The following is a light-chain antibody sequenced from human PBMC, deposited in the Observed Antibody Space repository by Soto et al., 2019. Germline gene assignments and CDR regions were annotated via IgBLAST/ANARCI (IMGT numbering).Light chain of an antibody. CDR1: SSDVGGYSY. V-gene: IGLV2-8*01. CDR3: SSYAGSNNFV. CDR2: EVT. Sequence: LTQPPSASGSPGQSVTISCTGTSSDVGGYSYVSWYQQHPGKAPKLMIYEVTKRPSGVPDRFSASKSGNTASLTVSGLQAEDEADYYCSSYAGSNNFVFGTGTKVTVL. J-gene: IGLJ1*01.